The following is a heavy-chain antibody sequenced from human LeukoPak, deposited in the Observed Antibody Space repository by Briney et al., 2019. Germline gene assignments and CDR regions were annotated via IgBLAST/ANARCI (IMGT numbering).Heavy chain of an antibody. CDR1: GYTFVKHG. Sequence: ASVKVSCKASGYTFVKHGISWVRQAPGQGLEWMGWINANTGNRDYAPNSQGRITMTTNPSTSTAYLALRSLTSDDTAVYYCARIKIVEEVVNPWSWGPKKKTLLTPSAYWGQGTLVTVSS. CDR3: ARIKIVEEVVNPWSWGPKKKTLLTPSAY. V-gene: IGHV1-18*01. CDR2: INANTGNR. D-gene: IGHD2-21*01. J-gene: IGHJ4*02.